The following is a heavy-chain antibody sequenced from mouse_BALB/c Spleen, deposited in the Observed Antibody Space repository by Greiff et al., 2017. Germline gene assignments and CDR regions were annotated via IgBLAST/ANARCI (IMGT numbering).Heavy chain of an antibody. J-gene: IGHJ3*01. D-gene: IGHD2-2*01. Sequence: QVQLQQSGAELAKPGASVKMSCKASGYTFTSYWMHWVKQRPGQGVEWIGYINPSTGYTEYNQKFKDKATLTADKSSITAYMQLSSLTSEDSAVYYCARGGYDGRFAYWGQGTLVTVSA. V-gene: IGHV1-7*01. CDR1: GYTFTSYW. CDR2: INPSTGYT. CDR3: ARGGYDGRFAY.